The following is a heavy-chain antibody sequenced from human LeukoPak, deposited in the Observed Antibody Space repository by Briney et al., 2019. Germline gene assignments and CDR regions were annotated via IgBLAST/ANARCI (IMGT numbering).Heavy chain of an antibody. CDR2: IIPIFGTA. Sequence: SVKVSCKASGGTFSSYAISWVRQAPGQGLEWMGGIIPIFGTANYAQKFQGRVTITADESTSTAYMELSSLRSEDTAVYYCARDLSLVRGVPSAWGYWGQETLVTVSS. V-gene: IGHV1-69*13. CDR1: GGTFSSYA. D-gene: IGHD3-10*01. J-gene: IGHJ4*02. CDR3: ARDLSLVRGVPSAWGY.